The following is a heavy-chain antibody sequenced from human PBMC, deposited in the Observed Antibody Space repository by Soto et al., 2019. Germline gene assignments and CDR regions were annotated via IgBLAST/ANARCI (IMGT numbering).Heavy chain of an antibody. V-gene: IGHV5-51*01. Sequence: VQLVQSGAEVKKPGESLKISCKGSGDRFATSRIGWVRQMPGKGLEFMGSIYPSDSNIKYGPSFQGQVTISADKSTDTAFLQWSSLKASDTAFYFCVKMDRGGAGECWGQGTLVTVSS. CDR3: VKMDRGGAGEC. D-gene: IGHD3-10*01. CDR1: GDRFATSR. J-gene: IGHJ4*02. CDR2: IYPSDSNI.